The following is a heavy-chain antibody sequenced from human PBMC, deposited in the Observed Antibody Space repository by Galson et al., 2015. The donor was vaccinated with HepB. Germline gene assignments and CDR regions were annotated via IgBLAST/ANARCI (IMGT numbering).Heavy chain of an antibody. CDR2: ISGNGGNT. CDR3: ANVGGHSDSWRDAFDF. CDR1: GFTFSNYV. D-gene: IGHD6-13*01. V-gene: IGHV3-23*01. Sequence: SLRLSCAASGFTFSNYVMSWVRQAPGKGLDWVSAISGNGGNTHYADSVKGRFTISRDNSKDTLYLQMNSLRVEDTAVYYCANVGGHSDSWRDAFDFWGQGTMVTVSS. J-gene: IGHJ3*01.